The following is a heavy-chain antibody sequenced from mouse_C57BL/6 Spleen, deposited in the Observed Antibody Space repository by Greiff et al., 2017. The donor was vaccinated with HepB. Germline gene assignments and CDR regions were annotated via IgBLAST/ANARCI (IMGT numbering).Heavy chain of an antibody. CDR1: GNAFSSYW. CDR3: ARWDSFYYAMDY. Sequence: QVQLQQSGAELVKPGASVKISCKASGNAFSSYWMNWVKQRPGKGLEWIGQIYPGDGDTNYNGKFKGKATLTADKSSSTAYMQLSSLTSEDSAVYFCARWDSFYYAMDYWGQGTSVTVSS. D-gene: IGHD4-1*01. J-gene: IGHJ4*01. CDR2: IYPGDGDT. V-gene: IGHV1-80*01.